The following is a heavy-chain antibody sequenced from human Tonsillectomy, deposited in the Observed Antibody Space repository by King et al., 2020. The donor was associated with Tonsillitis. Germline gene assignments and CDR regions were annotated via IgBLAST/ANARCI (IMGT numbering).Heavy chain of an antibody. D-gene: IGHD6-19*01. CDR1: GFTFSSYD. CDR2: ISYDGSNK. CDR3: AKESYRYSSGWALDY. Sequence: VQLVESGGGVVQPGRSLRLSCAASGFTFSSYDMHWVRQAPGKGLEWVAVISYDGSNKYYADAVKGRFTISRDNSKNTLYVQMNSLRGEDTAVYYCAKESYRYSSGWALDYWGQGTLVTVSS. V-gene: IGHV3-30*18. J-gene: IGHJ4*02.